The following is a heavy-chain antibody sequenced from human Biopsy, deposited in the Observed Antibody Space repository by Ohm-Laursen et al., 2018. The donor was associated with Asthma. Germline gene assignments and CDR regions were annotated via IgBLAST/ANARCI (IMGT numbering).Heavy chain of an antibody. J-gene: IGHJ4*02. D-gene: IGHD2-21*01. CDR1: GFTFSSYG. Sequence: SLRLSCSASGFTFSSYGMHWVRQAPGKGLEWVAVISFDGSNKDFADSVKGRFTISRDNSKNTMYLEMNSLTAEDTAVYHCAKDERAYYGSDSKYMQPVPLGDWGQGTVVIVSA. V-gene: IGHV3-30*18. CDR3: AKDERAYYGSDSKYMQPVPLGD. CDR2: ISFDGSNK.